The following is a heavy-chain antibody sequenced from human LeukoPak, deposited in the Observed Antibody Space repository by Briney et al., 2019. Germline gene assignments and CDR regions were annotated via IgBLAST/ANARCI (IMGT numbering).Heavy chain of an antibody. V-gene: IGHV1-46*01. D-gene: IGHD2-2*01. Sequence: GASVKVSCKAPGYTFSTYYMHWVRQAPGQGLEWMGLINPSGGSTSYAQKFQGRVTMTRDTSTSTVYMGLSSLRSEDTAVYYCARDVVVVPSAHYTMDVWGQGTTVTVSS. J-gene: IGHJ6*02. CDR1: GYTFSTYY. CDR3: ARDVVVVPSAHYTMDV. CDR2: INPSGGST.